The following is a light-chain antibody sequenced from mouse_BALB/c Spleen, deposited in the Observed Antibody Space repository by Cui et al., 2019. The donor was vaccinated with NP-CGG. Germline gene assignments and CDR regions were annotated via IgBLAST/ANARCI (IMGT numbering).Light chain of an antibody. J-gene: IGLJ1*01. CDR1: TGAVTTSNY. Sequence: QAVVTQESALTTSPGETVTLTCRSSTGAVTTSNYANWVQEKPDYLFTGLIGGTNNRALSVPARFSGSLIGDKAALTITGAQTEDEAIYFCALWYSNHWVFGGGTKLTVL. V-gene: IGLV1*01. CDR2: GTN. CDR3: ALWYSNHWV.